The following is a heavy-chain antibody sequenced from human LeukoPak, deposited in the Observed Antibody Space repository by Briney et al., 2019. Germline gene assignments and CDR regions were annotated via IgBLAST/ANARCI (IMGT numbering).Heavy chain of an antibody. D-gene: IGHD1-7*01. CDR1: GFTFSSYS. CDR3: ARDNWNLAFDY. J-gene: IGHJ4*02. CDR2: INSDGSST. Sequence: SGGSLRLSCAASGFTFSSYSMNWVRQAPGKGLEWVSRINSDGSSTSYADSVKGRFTISRDNAKNTLYLQMNSLRAEDTAVYYCARDNWNLAFDYWGQGTLVTVSS. V-gene: IGHV3-74*01.